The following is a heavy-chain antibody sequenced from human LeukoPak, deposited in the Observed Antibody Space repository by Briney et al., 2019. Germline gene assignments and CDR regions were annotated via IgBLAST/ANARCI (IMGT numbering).Heavy chain of an antibody. CDR1: GGSISSHY. V-gene: IGHV4-34*01. D-gene: IGHD3-10*01. CDR2: INHSGST. J-gene: IGHJ6*03. CDR3: ARVGRSYYYYYYMDV. Sequence: PSETLSLTCTVSGGSISSHYWSWIRQPPGKGLEWIGEINHSGSTNYNPSLKSRVTISVDTSKNQFSLKLSSVTAADTAVYYCARVGRSYYYYYYMDVWGKGTTVTVSS.